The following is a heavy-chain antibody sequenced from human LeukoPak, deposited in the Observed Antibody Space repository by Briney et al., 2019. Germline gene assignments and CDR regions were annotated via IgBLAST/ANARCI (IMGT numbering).Heavy chain of an antibody. Sequence: ASVKVSCKASGYTFTSYGISWVRQAPGQGLEWMGWISAYSGGTHYAQKFQGRVTMTRDTSISTAYMELSRLRSDDTAVYYCARGQQWLEAFDYWGLGTLVTVSS. J-gene: IGHJ4*02. V-gene: IGHV1-2*02. CDR3: ARGQQWLEAFDY. CDR2: ISAYSGGT. D-gene: IGHD6-19*01. CDR1: GYTFTSYG.